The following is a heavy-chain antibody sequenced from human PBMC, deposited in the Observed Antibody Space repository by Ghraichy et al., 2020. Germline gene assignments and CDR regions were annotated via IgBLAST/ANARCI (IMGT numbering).Heavy chain of an antibody. CDR1: GFTFSSYA. Sequence: GESLNISCAASGFTFSSYAMTWVRQAPGKGLEWVSAISGSGGNTYYADSVKGRFTLSRDNSKNTLYLQMSSLRAEDTAIYYCAKHLEAVPGTGEVNWFDPWGQGTLVTVSS. D-gene: IGHD6-19*01. CDR3: AKHLEAVPGTGEVNWFDP. CDR2: ISGSGGNT. J-gene: IGHJ5*02. V-gene: IGHV3-23*01.